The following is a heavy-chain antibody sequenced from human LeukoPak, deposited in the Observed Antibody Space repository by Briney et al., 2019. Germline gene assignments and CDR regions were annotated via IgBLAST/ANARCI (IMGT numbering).Heavy chain of an antibody. CDR2: IKENGNEQ. CDR1: GFTFSSYW. J-gene: IGHJ3*02. V-gene: IGHV3-7*01. D-gene: IGHD1-14*01. Sequence: GGSLRLSCTSSGFTFSSYWMSWVRQAPGKGPEWVAHIKENGNEQYYADSVKGRFTISRDNAKKSLCLQMNSLRAEDTALYYCARGPGDFDASDIWGQGTMVTVSS. CDR3: ARGPGDFDASDI.